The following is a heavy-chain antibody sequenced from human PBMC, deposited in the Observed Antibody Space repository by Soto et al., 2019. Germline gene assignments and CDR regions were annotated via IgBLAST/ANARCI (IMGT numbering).Heavy chain of an antibody. V-gene: IGHV5-51*01. J-gene: IGHJ4*02. CDR2: IYRGDSDT. Sequence: GESLEVFCEGSGYSFTTFWLGHWIGWVRPIPGKGLEWVGIIYRGDSDTRYSPSFQAHVTFSADKSASTAYRQWSSLKASDTAMYYCRREPAQQLLHPAYFDFWRQGTRVTVSS. CDR1: GYSFTTFWLGHW. CDR3: RREPAQQLLHPAYFDF. D-gene: IGHD2-15*01.